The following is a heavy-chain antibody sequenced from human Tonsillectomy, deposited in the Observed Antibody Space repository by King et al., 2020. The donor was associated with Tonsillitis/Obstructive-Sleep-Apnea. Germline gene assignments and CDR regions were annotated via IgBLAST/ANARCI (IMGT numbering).Heavy chain of an antibody. J-gene: IGHJ4*02. CDR1: GYTFTSNY. Sequence: VQLVESGAEVKKPGASVKVSCKAYGYTFTSNYIHCVRHAPGQGLEWMGMINPSSGITTYAQKFQGRVTMTRDTSTSTVHMELSSLRSEETAVYYCARDDKDDRYFDYWGQGTLVTVSS. CDR3: ARDDKDDRYFDY. D-gene: IGHD2-15*01. CDR2: INPSSGIT. V-gene: IGHV1-46*01.